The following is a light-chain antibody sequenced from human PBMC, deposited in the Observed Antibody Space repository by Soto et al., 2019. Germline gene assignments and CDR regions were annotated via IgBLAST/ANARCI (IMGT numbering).Light chain of an antibody. V-gene: IGKV3-20*01. CDR2: GSS. Sequence: EVVLTQSPGTPSLSPGERATLSCRASQSVSSSYFAWYQHKAGQAPRLLIYGSSGRATGIPDRFSGGGSGTDFTLTISRLEAEDYAVYYCQQYGSSLTWTFGQGTKVEIK. J-gene: IGKJ1*01. CDR3: QQYGSSLTWT. CDR1: QSVSSSY.